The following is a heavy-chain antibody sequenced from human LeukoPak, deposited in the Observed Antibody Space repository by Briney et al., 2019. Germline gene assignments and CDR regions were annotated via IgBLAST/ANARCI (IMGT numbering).Heavy chain of an antibody. CDR1: GYTFSDYY. CDR2: INPNSGDT. CDR3: ARAKYDYGDYRFDY. J-gene: IGHJ4*02. V-gene: IGHV1-2*02. Sequence: ASVKVSCKASGYTFSDYYIHWVRQAPGQGLEWMGWINPNSGDTNYAQKFQDRVTMTRDTSISTAYMELSSLRSEDTAVYYCARAKYDYGDYRFDYWGQGTLVTVSS. D-gene: IGHD4-17*01.